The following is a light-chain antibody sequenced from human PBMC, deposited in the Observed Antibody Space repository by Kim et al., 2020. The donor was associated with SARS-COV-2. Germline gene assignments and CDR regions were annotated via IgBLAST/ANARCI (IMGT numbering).Light chain of an antibody. V-gene: IGLV3-21*04. J-gene: IGLJ3*02. CDR1: NIGSKS. CDR2: YDS. CDR3: QVWDSSSDHPWV. Sequence: PGKTARITCGGKNIGSKSVHWYQQKPGQAPVLVIYYDSDRPSGIPERFSGSNSGNTATLTISRVEAGDEADYYCQVWDSSSDHPWVFGGGTKVTVL.